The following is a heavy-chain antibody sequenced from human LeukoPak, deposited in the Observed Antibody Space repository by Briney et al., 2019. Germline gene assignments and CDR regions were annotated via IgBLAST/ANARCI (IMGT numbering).Heavy chain of an antibody. Sequence: GASVKVSCKASGYTFTSYYMHWVRQAPGQGLEWMGIINPSGGSTSYAQKFQGRVTMTRDTSTSTVYMELSSLRSEDTAVYYCARVLYDFWSGTDRYFDYWGQETLVTVSS. CDR1: GYTFTSYY. CDR3: ARVLYDFWSGTDRYFDY. D-gene: IGHD3-3*01. J-gene: IGHJ4*02. V-gene: IGHV1-46*03. CDR2: INPSGGST.